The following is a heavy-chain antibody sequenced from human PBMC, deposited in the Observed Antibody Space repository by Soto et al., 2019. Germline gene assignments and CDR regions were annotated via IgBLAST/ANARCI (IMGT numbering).Heavy chain of an antibody. V-gene: IGHV3-33*01. CDR3: ARDTAMGLGLFDY. CDR1: GFTFSSYG. Sequence: QAQLVESGGGVVQPGRSLRLSCAASGFTFSSYGMHWVRQAPGKGLEWVAVIWYDGSNKYYADSVKGRFTISRDNSKNTLYLQMNSLRAEDTAVYYCARDTAMGLGLFDYWGQGTLVTVSS. D-gene: IGHD5-18*01. J-gene: IGHJ4*02. CDR2: IWYDGSNK.